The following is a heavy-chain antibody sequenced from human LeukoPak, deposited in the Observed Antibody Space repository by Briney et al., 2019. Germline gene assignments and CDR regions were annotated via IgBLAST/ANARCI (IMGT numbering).Heavy chain of an antibody. CDR2: IIPIFGTA. D-gene: IGHD3-22*01. CDR3: ARDLRVYYDSSGYYNWFDP. Sequence: GASVKVSCKASGGTFSSYAISWVRQAPGQGLEWMGGIIPIFGTANYAQKFQGRVTITADESTSTAYMELSSLRYEDTAVYYCARDLRVYYDSSGYYNWFDPWGQGTLVTVFS. J-gene: IGHJ5*02. V-gene: IGHV1-69*13. CDR1: GGTFSSYA.